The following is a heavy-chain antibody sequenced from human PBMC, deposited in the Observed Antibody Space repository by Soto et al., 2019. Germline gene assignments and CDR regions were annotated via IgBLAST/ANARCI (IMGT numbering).Heavy chain of an antibody. V-gene: IGHV3-23*01. Sequence: GGSLRLSCTASGFTFSRYAMTWVRQAPGKGLEWVSAISGSGGNTYYADSVKGRFTISRDNSKNTLYLQMNSLRAEDTAVYYCAKDTPFVPTMVTPSQVGGMDVWGQGTTVTVSS. J-gene: IGHJ6*02. CDR3: AKDTPFVPTMVTPSQVGGMDV. D-gene: IGHD5-12*01. CDR1: GFTFSRYA. CDR2: ISGSGGNT.